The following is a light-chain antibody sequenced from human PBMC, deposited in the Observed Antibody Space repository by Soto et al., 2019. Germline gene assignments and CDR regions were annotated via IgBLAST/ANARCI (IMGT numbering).Light chain of an antibody. CDR1: SSDVGAYNY. J-gene: IGLJ3*02. CDR2: DVT. CDR3: CSYAGSSLWV. V-gene: IGLV2-11*01. Sequence: QSALTRPRSVSGSPGQSVTISCTGTSSDVGAYNYVSWYQHHPGKAPKLVIYDVTKRPSGVPARFARSKPGNTASLTISGLQAEDAAHYYCCSYAGSSLWVFGRGTKLTVL.